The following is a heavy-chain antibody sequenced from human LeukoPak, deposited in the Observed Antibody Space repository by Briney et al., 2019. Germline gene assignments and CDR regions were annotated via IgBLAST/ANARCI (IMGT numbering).Heavy chain of an antibody. Sequence: SETLSLTCAVYGGSFSGYYWSWIRQPPGKGLEWIGEINHSGSTNYNPSLKSRATISVDTSKNQFSLKLSSVTAADTAVYYCARAFSSGWYPYSIGGLWFDYWGQGTLVTVSS. V-gene: IGHV4-34*01. J-gene: IGHJ4*02. CDR3: ARAFSSGWYPYSIGGLWFDY. D-gene: IGHD6-19*01. CDR1: GGSFSGYY. CDR2: INHSGST.